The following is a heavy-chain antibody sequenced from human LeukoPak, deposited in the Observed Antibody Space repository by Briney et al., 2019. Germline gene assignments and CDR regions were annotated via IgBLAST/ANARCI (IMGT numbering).Heavy chain of an antibody. CDR2: IYYSGST. Sequence: PSETLSLTCTVSGGSISSSSYYWGWIRQPPGKGLEWIGSIYYSGSTYYNPSLKSRVTISVDTSKNQFSLKLSSVTAADTAVYYCARVGCSSTSCPYYFDYWGQGTLVTVSS. V-gene: IGHV4-39*07. CDR3: ARVGCSSTSCPYYFDY. D-gene: IGHD2-2*01. J-gene: IGHJ4*02. CDR1: GGSISSSSYY.